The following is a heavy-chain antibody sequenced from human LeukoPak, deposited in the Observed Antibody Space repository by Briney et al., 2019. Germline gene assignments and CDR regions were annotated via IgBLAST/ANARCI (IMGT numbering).Heavy chain of an antibody. CDR1: GYTFTTYG. CDR3: AIVETTVGFDY. CDR2: IGAYNGNT. J-gene: IGHJ4*02. D-gene: IGHD1-1*01. Sequence: ASVKVSCKTSGYTFTTYGITWVRQAPGQGLEWMGWIGAYNGNTAYAQKFQGRVTVTTDTSTRTASMDLRSLRSDDTAVYYCAIVETTVGFDYGGQGTLVTVSS. V-gene: IGHV1-18*04.